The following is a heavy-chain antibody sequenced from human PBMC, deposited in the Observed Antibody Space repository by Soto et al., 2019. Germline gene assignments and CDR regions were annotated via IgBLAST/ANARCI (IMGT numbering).Heavy chain of an antibody. J-gene: IGHJ6*02. Sequence: PSETLSLTCAVSGGSISSSNWWSWVRQPPGKGLEWIGEIYHSGSTNYNPSLKSRVTISVDKSKNQFSLKLSSVTAADTAVYYCARYSSSWAGANYYYGMDVWGQGTTVTVSS. D-gene: IGHD6-13*01. CDR3: ARYSSSWAGANYYYGMDV. CDR1: GGSISSSNW. V-gene: IGHV4-4*02. CDR2: IYHSGST.